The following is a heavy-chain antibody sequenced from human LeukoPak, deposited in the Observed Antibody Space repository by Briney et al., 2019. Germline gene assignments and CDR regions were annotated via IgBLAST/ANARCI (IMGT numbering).Heavy chain of an antibody. V-gene: IGHV4-30-4*01. CDR1: GASIRSGDYY. D-gene: IGHD4-23*01. CDR3: AREVSRWPYYFDY. CDR2: IYDSGST. J-gene: IGHJ4*02. Sequence: SQTLSLTCTVSGASIRSGDYYWSWIRQPPGKGLEWIGYIYDSGSTYYNPSLKSRVTISVDTSKNQFSLKLSSVTAADTAVYYCAREVSRWPYYFDYWGQGTLVTVSS.